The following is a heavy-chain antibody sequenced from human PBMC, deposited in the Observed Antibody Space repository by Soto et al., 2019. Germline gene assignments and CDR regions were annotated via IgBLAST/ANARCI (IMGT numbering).Heavy chain of an antibody. J-gene: IGHJ4*02. V-gene: IGHV3-7*03. CDR1: GCRFSSFW. CDR3: TSDRYPRFYHGSGSYPYY. CDR2: IKTDGSET. D-gene: IGHD3-10*01. Sequence: PGGSLRLSCAASGCRFSSFWMSWVRQAPGKGLEWVANIKTDGSETHYVDSVKGRFTISRDNPKTSLFLQMNSLRVEDTAVYFCTSDRYPRFYHGSGSYPYYWGQGTLVTVSS.